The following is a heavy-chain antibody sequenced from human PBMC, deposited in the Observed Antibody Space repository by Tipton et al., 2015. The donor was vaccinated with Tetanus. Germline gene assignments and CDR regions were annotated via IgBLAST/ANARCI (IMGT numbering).Heavy chain of an antibody. J-gene: IGHJ5*02. Sequence: TLSLTCTVSGGSISTGGYYWSWIRQHAGKGLEWIGYIHFTGSIYYNPSLKSRVTISVDTSKNQFSLKLTSVTAADTAVYYCATLVDFRGLDPWGQGTLVTVSS. D-gene: IGHD2-8*02. V-gene: IGHV4-31*03. CDR2: IHFTGSI. CDR1: GGSISTGGYY. CDR3: ATLVDFRGLDP.